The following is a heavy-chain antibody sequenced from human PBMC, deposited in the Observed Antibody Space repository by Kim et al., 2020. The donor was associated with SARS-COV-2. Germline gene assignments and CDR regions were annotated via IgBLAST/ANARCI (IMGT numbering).Heavy chain of an antibody. D-gene: IGHD6-13*01. CDR3: ARGAAAAVYYYYGMDV. V-gene: IGHV4-34*01. J-gene: IGHJ6*02. Sequence: SLKSRVTISVDTSKNQFSLKLSSVTAADTAVYYCARGAAAAVYYYYGMDVWGQGTTVTVSS.